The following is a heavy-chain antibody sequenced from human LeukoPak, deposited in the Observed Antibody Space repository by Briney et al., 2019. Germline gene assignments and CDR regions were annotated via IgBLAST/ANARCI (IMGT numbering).Heavy chain of an antibody. D-gene: IGHD2-2*01. Sequence: SETLSLTCTVSGGSISSYYWSWIRQPPWKGLEWIGYIYYSGSTNYNPSLKSRVTISVDTSKNQFSLKLSSVTAADTAVYYCARLFCSSTSCYVHNWFDPWGQGTLVTVSS. J-gene: IGHJ5*02. CDR2: IYYSGST. CDR1: GGSISSYY. V-gene: IGHV4-59*08. CDR3: ARLFCSSTSCYVHNWFDP.